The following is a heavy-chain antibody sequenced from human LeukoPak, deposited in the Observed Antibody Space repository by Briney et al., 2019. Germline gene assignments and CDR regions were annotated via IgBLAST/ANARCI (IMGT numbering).Heavy chain of an antibody. J-gene: IGHJ4*02. CDR1: GVSFNDYY. V-gene: IGHV4-34*01. Sequence: SQTLCLTSAVSGVSFNDYYWSWVRQTPGRGLEWIGEINHSGYTNDSPSLKSRVTLSIDTSRNQFSLNLRSVTVADTGIYYCTRMTTGHDYWGQGTLVTVSS. CDR3: TRMTTGHDY. CDR2: INHSGYT. D-gene: IGHD4-17*01.